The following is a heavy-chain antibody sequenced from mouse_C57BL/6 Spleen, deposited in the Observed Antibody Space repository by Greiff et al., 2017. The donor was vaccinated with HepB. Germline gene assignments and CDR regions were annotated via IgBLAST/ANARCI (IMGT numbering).Heavy chain of an antibody. D-gene: IGHD1-2*01. CDR1: GFNIKDYY. CDR3: ARDYGCAMDY. CDR2: IDPEDDET. V-gene: IGHV14-2*01. J-gene: IGHJ4*01. Sequence: VQLQQSGAELVKPGASVKLSCTASGFNIKDYYMHWVKQRTEQGLEWIGRIDPEDDETKYAPKFQGKATITADTSSNTAYLQLISLTSEDTAVYYCARDYGCAMDYWGQGTSVTVSS.